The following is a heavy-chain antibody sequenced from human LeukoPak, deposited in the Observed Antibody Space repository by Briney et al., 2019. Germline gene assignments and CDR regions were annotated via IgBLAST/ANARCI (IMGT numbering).Heavy chain of an antibody. J-gene: IGHJ4*02. CDR1: GYTFTSYG. CDR2: ISAYSGNT. CDR3: ARLVAGTYFDY. D-gene: IGHD6-19*01. Sequence: ASVTVSCTTSGYTFTSYGVSWVRQAPGQGLEWMGWISAYSGNTDYAQKLQGRVTMTTDTSTSTAYMDLRSLRSDDTAVYYCARLVAGTYFDYWGQGTLVTVSS. V-gene: IGHV1-18*01.